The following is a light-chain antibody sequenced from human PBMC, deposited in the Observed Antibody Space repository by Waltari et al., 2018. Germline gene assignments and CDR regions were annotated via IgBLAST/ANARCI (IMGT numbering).Light chain of an antibody. J-gene: IGKJ4*01. CDR2: PES. CDR1: QGISPF. CDR3: QQIINYPLT. V-gene: IGKV1-9*01. Sequence: IQLTQSPSSLSASVGDRVTITCRASQGISPFLAWYQQTPGKVPKLLISPESTFQSGVPSRFSGSGSGTDFTLTISSIQPEDSATYYCQQIINYPLTFGGGTKVEI.